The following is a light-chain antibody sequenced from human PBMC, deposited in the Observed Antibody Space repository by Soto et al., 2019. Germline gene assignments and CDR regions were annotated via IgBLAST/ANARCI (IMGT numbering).Light chain of an antibody. CDR2: GAS. V-gene: IGKV3-20*01. CDR3: QQYGSSPT. Sequence: EIVLTQSPGTLSLYQGERATLSCRASQSVSSSYLAWYQQKPGQAPRLLIYGASSRATGIPDRFSGSGSGTDFTLTISRLEPEDFAVYYCQQYGSSPTFGGGTKVEIK. J-gene: IGKJ4*01. CDR1: QSVSSSY.